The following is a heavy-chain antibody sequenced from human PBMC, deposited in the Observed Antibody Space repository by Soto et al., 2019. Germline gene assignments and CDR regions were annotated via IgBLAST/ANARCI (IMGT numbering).Heavy chain of an antibody. D-gene: IGHD3-9*01. Sequence: EVRLVESGGGLVKPGGSLRLSCAASGFTFSAFSMNWVRQAPGKGLEWLSSINEDSTYIYYGDSLRGRSTISRDNAKDSLYLQIDSLRAEDTAVYYCVRDFGRYFRSGDMDGWGDGATVIVS. CDR1: GFTFSAFS. CDR2: INEDSTYI. CDR3: VRDFGRYFRSGDMDG. J-gene: IGHJ6*03. V-gene: IGHV3-21*02.